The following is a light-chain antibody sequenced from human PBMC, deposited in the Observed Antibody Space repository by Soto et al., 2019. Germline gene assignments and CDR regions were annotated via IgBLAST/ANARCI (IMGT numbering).Light chain of an antibody. V-gene: IGKV1D-12*01. CDR3: QQANTFPLT. Sequence: DIQMTQSPSSVSASVGDRVTITCRASQGIYNWLAWYQQKPGKAPKLLISAVSNFQSGVPSRFSGSGYGTDFTLTISSLQPEDFATYYCQQANTFPLTLGPGTKVDIK. CDR2: AVS. CDR1: QGIYNW. J-gene: IGKJ3*01.